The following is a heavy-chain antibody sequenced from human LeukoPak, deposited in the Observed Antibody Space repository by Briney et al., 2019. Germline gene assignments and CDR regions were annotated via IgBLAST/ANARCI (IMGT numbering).Heavy chain of an antibody. Sequence: GGSLRLSCAASGFTFSSYSMNWVRQDPGKGLEWVSSISSSSSYIYYADSVKGRFTISRDNAKNSLYLQMNSLRAEDTAVYYCARNRAAAGPYYFDYWGQGTLVTVSS. V-gene: IGHV3-21*01. CDR3: ARNRAAAGPYYFDY. D-gene: IGHD6-13*01. CDR2: ISSSSSYI. J-gene: IGHJ4*02. CDR1: GFTFSSYS.